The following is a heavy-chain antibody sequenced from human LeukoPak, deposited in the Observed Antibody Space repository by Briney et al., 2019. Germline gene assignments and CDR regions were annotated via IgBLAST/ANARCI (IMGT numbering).Heavy chain of an antibody. Sequence: GGSLRLSCAASGFTFSSYSMNWVRQAPGKGLEWVSYISSSSSTIYYADSVKGRFTISRDNAKNSLYLQMNSLRAEDTAVYYCARDRVVVRGVNEYYYYMDVWGKGTTVTVSS. J-gene: IGHJ6*03. V-gene: IGHV3-48*04. CDR1: GFTFSSYS. CDR3: ARDRVVVRGVNEYYYYMDV. D-gene: IGHD3-10*01. CDR2: ISSSSSTI.